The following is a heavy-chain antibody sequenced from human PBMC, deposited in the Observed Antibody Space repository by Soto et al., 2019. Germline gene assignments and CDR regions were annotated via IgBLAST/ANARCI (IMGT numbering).Heavy chain of an antibody. V-gene: IGHV3-9*01. J-gene: IGHJ4*02. CDR2: ISSNSPSI. Sequence: GGSLRLSCAASGVTFDDYAMHWVRQVPGRGLEWVSGISSNSPSIGYAASVKGRFTTARDNAKYFLYLEMYSLRTEDTVLYYGLKDWGQDFWNSYFNLWGQGTPVTVSS. D-gene: IGHD3-3*01. CDR3: LKDWGQDFWNSYFNL. CDR1: GVTFDDYA.